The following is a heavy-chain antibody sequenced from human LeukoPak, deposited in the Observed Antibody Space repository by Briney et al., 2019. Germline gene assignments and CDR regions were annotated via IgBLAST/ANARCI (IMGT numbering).Heavy chain of an antibody. J-gene: IGHJ5*02. CDR1: GGSINNYY. V-gene: IGHV4-59*12. Sequence: SETLSLTCTVSGGSINNYYWSWIRQPPGKGLEWIGYTYYSGSTNSNPSLKSRVTISVDTSRNQFSLKLSSVTAADTAVYYCARVGLPYNWFDPWGQGTLVTVSS. D-gene: IGHD2-21*02. CDR2: TYYSGST. CDR3: ARVGLPYNWFDP.